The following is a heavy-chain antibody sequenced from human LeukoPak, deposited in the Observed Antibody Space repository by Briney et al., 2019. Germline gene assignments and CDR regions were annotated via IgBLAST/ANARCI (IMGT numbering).Heavy chain of an antibody. CDR3: ARGPHYYDSSGTLHYYYYYYMDV. CDR2: IYPGDSDT. V-gene: IGHV5-51*01. D-gene: IGHD3-22*01. J-gene: IGHJ6*03. Sequence: GESLKISCKGSGYSFTSYWIGWVRQMPGKGLEWMGIIYPGDSDTRYSPSFQGQVTISADKSIRTAYLQWSSLKASDTAMYYCARGPHYYDSSGTLHYYYYYYMDVWGKGTTVTVSS. CDR1: GYSFTSYW.